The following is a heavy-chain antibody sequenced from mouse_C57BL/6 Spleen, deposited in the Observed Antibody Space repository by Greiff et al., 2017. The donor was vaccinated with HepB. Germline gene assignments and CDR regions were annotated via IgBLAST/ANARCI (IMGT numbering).Heavy chain of an antibody. D-gene: IGHD2-5*01. Sequence: EVKLMESGAELVKPGASVKLSCTASGFNIKDYYMHWVKQRTEQGLEWIGRIDPEDGETKYAPKFQGKATITADTSSNTAYLQRSSLTSEDTAVYYCAKGYSNYVRYFDVWGTGTTVTVSS. CDR1: GFNIKDYY. CDR3: AKGYSNYVRYFDV. J-gene: IGHJ1*03. V-gene: IGHV14-2*01. CDR2: IDPEDGET.